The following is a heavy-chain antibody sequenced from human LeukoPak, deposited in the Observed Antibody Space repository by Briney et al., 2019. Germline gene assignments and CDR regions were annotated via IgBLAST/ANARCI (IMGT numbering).Heavy chain of an antibody. CDR1: GFTFSSYS. CDR3: ARDLGYCSSTSCQVFDY. J-gene: IGHJ4*02. Sequence: GGSLRLSCAASGFTFSSYSMNWVRQAPGKGLEWVSSISSSSSYIYYADSVQGRFTISRDNAKNSLYLQMTSLRAEDTAVYYCARDLGYCSSTSCQVFDYWGQGTLVTVSS. V-gene: IGHV3-21*01. CDR2: ISSSSSYI. D-gene: IGHD2-2*01.